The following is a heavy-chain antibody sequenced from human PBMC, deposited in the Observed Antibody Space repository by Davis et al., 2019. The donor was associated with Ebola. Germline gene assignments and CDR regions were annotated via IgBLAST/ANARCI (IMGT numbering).Heavy chain of an antibody. J-gene: IGHJ4*02. CDR3: VRIVPDWYDSSGYSRNGRFDF. V-gene: IGHV3-64*04. CDR1: GFTFSSYA. CDR2: ISTNGETT. D-gene: IGHD3-22*01. Sequence: GESLKISCSASGFTFSSYAMHWVRQAPGKGLESVSRISTNGETTYYADSVKGRFSISRDNSKNTLSLQMYSLRPEDTAMYYCVRIVPDWYDSSGYSRNGRFDFWGQGTLVTASS.